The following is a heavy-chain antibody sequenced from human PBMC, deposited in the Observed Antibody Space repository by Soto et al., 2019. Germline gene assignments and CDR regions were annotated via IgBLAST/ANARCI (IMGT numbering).Heavy chain of an antibody. Sequence: QVQLVESGGGVVQPGRSLRLSCAASGFTFSSYAMHWVRQAPGKGLEWVAVISYDGSNKYYADSVKGRFTISRDNSKNPPYLQMNSLRAEYTAVYYFAALGWLQFDDYWGQGTLVTDSS. CDR1: GFTFSSYA. D-gene: IGHD5-12*01. J-gene: IGHJ4*02. CDR3: AALGWLQFDDY. V-gene: IGHV3-30-3*01. CDR2: ISYDGSNK.